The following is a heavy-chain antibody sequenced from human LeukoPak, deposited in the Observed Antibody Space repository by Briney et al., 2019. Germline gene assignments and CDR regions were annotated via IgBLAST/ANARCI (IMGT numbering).Heavy chain of an antibody. D-gene: IGHD3-9*01. J-gene: IGHJ3*02. CDR2: IKQDGSEK. V-gene: IGHV3-7*01. CDR1: GFTFSSYW. CDR3: ATVLRYFDWPRAPKTHDAFDI. Sequence: GGSLRLSCAASGFTFSSYWMSWVRQAPGKGLEWVANIKQDGSEKYYVDSATGRSTISRDNAKNSLYLQMNSLRAEDTAVYYCATVLRYFDWPRAPKTHDAFDIWGQGTMVTVPS.